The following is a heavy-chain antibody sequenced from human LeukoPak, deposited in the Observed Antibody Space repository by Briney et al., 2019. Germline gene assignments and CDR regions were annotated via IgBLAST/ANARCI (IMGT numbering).Heavy chain of an antibody. CDR1: GFTFSRYA. CDR3: AKEDCGVDSSTFDY. Sequence: PGGSLRLSCAASGFTFSRYAMSWVRQAPGKGLEWVSAISGSGGTTYYADSVKGRFTISRDNSKSTLYLQMDSLRAEDTAVYYCAKEDCGVDSSTFDYWGQGTLVTVSS. V-gene: IGHV3-23*01. D-gene: IGHD2-21*02. J-gene: IGHJ4*02. CDR2: ISGSGGTT.